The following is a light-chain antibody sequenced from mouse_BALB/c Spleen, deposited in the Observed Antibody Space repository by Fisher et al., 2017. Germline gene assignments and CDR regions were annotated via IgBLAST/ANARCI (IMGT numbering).Light chain of an antibody. V-gene: IGKV4-74*01. Sequence: IVLTQTTAIMSASLGERVTMTCTASSSVSSSYLYWYQQKPGSSPKLWIYSTSNLASGVPARFSGSGSGTSYSLTISSMEAEDAATYYCQQFTSSPYTFGGGTKLEIK. CDR3: QQFTSSPYT. J-gene: IGKJ2*01. CDR2: STS. CDR1: SSVSSSY.